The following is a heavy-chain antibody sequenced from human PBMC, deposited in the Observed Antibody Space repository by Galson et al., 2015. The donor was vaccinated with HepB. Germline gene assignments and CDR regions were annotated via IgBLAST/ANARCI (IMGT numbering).Heavy chain of an antibody. Sequence: SVKVSCKASGGTFSSYAISWVRQAPGQGLEWMGGIIPIFGTANYAQKFQGRVTITADKSTSTAYMELSSLRSEDTAVYYCARDNAGDYDRTPLDYWGQGTLVTVSS. J-gene: IGHJ4*02. V-gene: IGHV1-69*06. D-gene: IGHD3-22*01. CDR1: GGTFSSYA. CDR3: ARDNAGDYDRTPLDY. CDR2: IIPIFGTA.